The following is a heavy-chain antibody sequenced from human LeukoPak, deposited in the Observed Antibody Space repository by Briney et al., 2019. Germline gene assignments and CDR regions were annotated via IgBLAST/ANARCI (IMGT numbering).Heavy chain of an antibody. V-gene: IGHV3-74*01. Sequence: GVSLRHSCAASGFTFSGNWMNWVRQAPGKGLVWVSRINGDGSSTSYADSVKGRFTISRDNARNTLYLQMNSLRAEDTAVYYCASLGGITVTGPYDFDYWGQGTVVTVSS. CDR2: INGDGSST. CDR3: ASLGGITVTGPYDFDY. J-gene: IGHJ4*02. D-gene: IGHD1-20*01. CDR1: GFTFSGNW.